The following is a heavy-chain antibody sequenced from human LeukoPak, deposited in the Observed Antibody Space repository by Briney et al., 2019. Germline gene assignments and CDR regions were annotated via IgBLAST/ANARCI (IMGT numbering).Heavy chain of an antibody. D-gene: IGHD3-10*01. V-gene: IGHV5-51*01. CDR2: IYPCDSDT. CDR3: ARRPGSYYGSGSYYKTYYFDY. Sequence: GESLKISCKGSGYSFTSYWIGWVRQMPGKGLEWMGSIYPCDSDTRYSPSFQGQVTISADQYIRPAYLQWSRLKASAPDLYYCARRPGSYYGSGSYYKTYYFDYWGQGTLVTVSS. CDR1: GYSFTSYW. J-gene: IGHJ4*02.